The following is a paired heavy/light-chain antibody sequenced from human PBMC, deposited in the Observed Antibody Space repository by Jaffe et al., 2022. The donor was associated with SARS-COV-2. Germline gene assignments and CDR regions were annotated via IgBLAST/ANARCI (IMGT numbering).Light chain of an antibody. CDR3: MQATQSPYT. CDR2: KLS. CDR1: QSLVHSDGNTY. Sequence: DIVMTQTPLSLPVTLGQPASISCRSSQSLVHSDGNTYVNWLQQRPGQPPRLLIYKLSNRFSGVPDRFSGSGAGTDFTLKISRVEAEDVGVYYCMQATQSPYTFGQGTKLEIK. V-gene: IGKV2-24*01. J-gene: IGKJ2*01.
Heavy chain of an antibody. CDR3: VRNGGLGAFDI. CDR2: ITTDGSTT. Sequence: EVQLVESGGGLVQPGGSLRLSCAASGFTFSAYWMHWVRQVPGRGLLWVSRITTDGSTTDADSVKGRFTISRDNAKNTLDLQMNSLRAEDTAVYYCVRNGGLGAFDIWGHGTMVTVSS. V-gene: IGHV3-74*01. J-gene: IGHJ3*02. CDR1: GFTFSAYW. D-gene: IGHD3-16*01.